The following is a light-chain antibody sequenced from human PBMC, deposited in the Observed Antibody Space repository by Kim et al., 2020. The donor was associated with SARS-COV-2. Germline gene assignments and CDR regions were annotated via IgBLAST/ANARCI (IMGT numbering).Light chain of an antibody. CDR1: QDIRND. V-gene: IGKV1-6*01. J-gene: IGKJ2*01. CDR3: LQDYNYPYT. Sequence: PASLGDGVTIPCRASQDIRNDLGWYQQKPEKAPELLIYAASSLQGGVPSRFAGSGSGKDFTLTISSLQPEDFATYYCLQDYNYPYTFGQGTKLEI. CDR2: AAS.